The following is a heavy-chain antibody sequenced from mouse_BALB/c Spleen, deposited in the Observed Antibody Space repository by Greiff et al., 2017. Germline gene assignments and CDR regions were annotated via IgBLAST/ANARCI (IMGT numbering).Heavy chain of an antibody. CDR2: ISDGGSYT. Sequence: EVHLVESGGGLVKPGGSLKLSCAASGFTFSDYYMYWVRQTPEKRLEWVATISDGGSYTYYPDSVKGRFTISRDNAKNNLYLQMSSLKSEDTAMYYCARDQTTGYYAMDYWGQGTSVTVSS. D-gene: IGHD1-1*01. CDR1: GFTFSDYY. CDR3: ARDQTTGYYAMDY. J-gene: IGHJ4*01. V-gene: IGHV5-4*02.